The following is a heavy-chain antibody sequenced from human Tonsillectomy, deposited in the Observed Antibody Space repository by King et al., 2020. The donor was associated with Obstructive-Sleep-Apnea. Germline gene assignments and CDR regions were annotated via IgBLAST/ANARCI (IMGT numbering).Heavy chain of an antibody. V-gene: IGHV3-23*04. D-gene: IGHD4-11*01. CDR3: AKHRSDYSNVAKLSAINY. CDR1: GFTFGSYA. Sequence: VQLVESGGGLVQPGGSLRLACAASGFTFGSYAMSWVRQAPGKGLEGVSTISGSGGSTYYADSVKGRFTISRDNSKNTLYLQMNSLRAEDPAIYYCAKHRSDYSNVAKLSAINYWGQGTLVTVSS. CDR2: ISGSGGST. J-gene: IGHJ4*02.